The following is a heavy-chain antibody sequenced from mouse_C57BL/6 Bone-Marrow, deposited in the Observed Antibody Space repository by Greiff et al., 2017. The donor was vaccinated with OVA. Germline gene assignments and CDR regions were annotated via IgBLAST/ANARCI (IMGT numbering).Heavy chain of an antibody. J-gene: IGHJ3*01. CDR1: GYSFTGYF. CDR2: INPYNGDT. CDR3: AREGLRLSFAY. V-gene: IGHV1-20*01. Sequence: EVQLQQSGPELVKPGDSVKISCKASGYSFTGYFKNWVMQSHGKSLEWIGRINPYNGDTFYNQKFKGKATLTVDKSSSTAHMELRSLTSEDSAVYYCAREGLRLSFAYWGQGTLVTVSA. D-gene: IGHD2-4*01.